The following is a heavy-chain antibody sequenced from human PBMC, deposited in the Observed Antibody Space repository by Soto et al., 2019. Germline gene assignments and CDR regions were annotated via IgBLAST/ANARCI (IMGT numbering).Heavy chain of an antibody. J-gene: IGHJ3*02. CDR2: FDPEDGET. CDR3: ATDLGGYCSGGSCLTDAFDI. CDR1: GYTLTELS. D-gene: IGHD2-15*01. V-gene: IGHV1-24*01. Sequence: ASVKVSCKVSGYTLTELSMHWVRQAPGKGLEWMGGFDPEDGETIYAQKFQGRVTMTEDTSTDTAYMELSSLRSEDTAVYYCATDLGGYCSGGSCLTDAFDIWGQGTTVTVSS.